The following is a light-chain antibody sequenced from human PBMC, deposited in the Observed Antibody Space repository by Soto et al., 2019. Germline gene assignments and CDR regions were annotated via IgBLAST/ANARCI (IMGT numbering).Light chain of an antibody. CDR2: GAS. CDR1: QVIYSNY. CDR3: QQYAYSPIT. J-gene: IGKJ5*01. Sequence: DIVLTQSPGPLSLSPWEGSTRSCRASQVIYSNYLAWYQQRPGQSPGLLIYGASRRATGIADRFSGSGSGTDFTLTISRLAPEDSAVYYCQQYAYSPITFGQGTRLENK. V-gene: IGKV3-20*01.